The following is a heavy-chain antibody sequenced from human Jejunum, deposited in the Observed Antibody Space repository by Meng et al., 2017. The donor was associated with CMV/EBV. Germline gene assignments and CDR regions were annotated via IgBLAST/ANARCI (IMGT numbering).Heavy chain of an antibody. Sequence: QVSLCKSGAGGKKPGASVKVSCKASGYTFNTDGISWVRQAPGQGLEWMGWISTYNGDTNYAQNLQGRVTMTTDTSTNTVYMELRSLRSDDTAVYYCGRGSYFDYWGQGTLVTVSS. CDR3: GRGSYFDY. J-gene: IGHJ4*02. CDR1: GYTFNTDG. D-gene: IGHD3-10*01. V-gene: IGHV1-18*01. CDR2: ISTYNGDT.